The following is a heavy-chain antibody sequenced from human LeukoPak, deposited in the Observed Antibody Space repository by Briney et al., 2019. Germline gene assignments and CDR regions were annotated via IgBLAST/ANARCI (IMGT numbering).Heavy chain of an antibody. D-gene: IGHD1-26*01. J-gene: IGHJ5*02. V-gene: IGHV1-46*04. CDR1: GYTFTSYY. CDR3: ASTSGSYRFDP. CDR2: INPSGGST. Sequence: ASVKVSCKASGYTFTSYYMHWVRQAPGQGLEWMGIINPSGGSTSYADSVKGRFTISRDNAKNTLYLQMNSLRAEDTAVYYCASTSGSYRFDPWGQGTLVTVSS.